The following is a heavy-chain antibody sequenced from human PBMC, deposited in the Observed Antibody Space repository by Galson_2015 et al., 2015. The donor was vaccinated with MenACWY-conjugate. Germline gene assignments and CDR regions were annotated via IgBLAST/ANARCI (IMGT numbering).Heavy chain of an antibody. J-gene: IGHJ3*01. V-gene: IGHV5-51*01. CDR2: IYPGDTYI. Sequence: QSGAEVKKPGESLPISCQGSGYIFSTYWIAWVRQMPGKGLEWMGMIYPGDTYIRNNPSFEGQVTMPVDKSISTAYLRWSSLKASDTAMYYCTRLLIANFRDAFDFWGQGTMVTVSS. CDR3: TRLLIANFRDAFDF. CDR1: GYIFSTYW. D-gene: IGHD2-21*01.